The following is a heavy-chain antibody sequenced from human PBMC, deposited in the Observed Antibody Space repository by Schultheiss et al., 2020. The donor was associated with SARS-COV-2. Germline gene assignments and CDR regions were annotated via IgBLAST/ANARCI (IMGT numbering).Heavy chain of an antibody. CDR1: GFTFSDHY. CDR3: ARHSVDCSSTSCPGDY. J-gene: IGHJ4*02. V-gene: IGHV3-11*04. CDR2: ISSSGSTI. D-gene: IGHD2-2*01. Sequence: GGSLRLSCAASGFTFSDHYMDWVRQAPGKGLEWVSYISSSGSTIYYADSVKGRFTISRDNAKNSLYLQMNSLRAEDTAVYYCARHSVDCSSTSCPGDYWGQGTLVTVSS.